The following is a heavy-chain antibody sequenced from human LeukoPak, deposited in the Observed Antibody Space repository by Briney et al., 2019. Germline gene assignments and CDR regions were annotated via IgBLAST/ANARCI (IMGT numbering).Heavy chain of an antibody. CDR3: AKDFGIFGVVIIPSGYFDY. CDR2: ISGDGGST. CDR1: GFTFDDYA. Sequence: GGSLRLSCAASGFTFDDYAMHWVRQAPGKGLEWVSLISGDGGSTYYADSVKGRFTISRDNSKNSLYLQMNSLRTEDTALYYCAKDFGIFGVVIIPSGYFDYWGQGTLVTVSS. J-gene: IGHJ4*02. D-gene: IGHD3-3*01. V-gene: IGHV3-43*02.